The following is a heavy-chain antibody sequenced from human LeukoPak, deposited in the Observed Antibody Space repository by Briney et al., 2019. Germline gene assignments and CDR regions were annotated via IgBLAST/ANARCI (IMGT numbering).Heavy chain of an antibody. V-gene: IGHV4-4*07. CDR3: ARDATLIQLWLGPPSSGFDP. J-gene: IGHJ5*02. Sequence: PSETLSLTCTVSGGSISSYYWSWIRQPAGKGLEWIGRIYTSGSTNYNPSLKSRVTMSVDTSKNQFSLKLSSVTAADTAVYYCARDATLIQLWLGPPSSGFDPWGQGTLVTVSS. D-gene: IGHD5-18*01. CDR2: IYTSGST. CDR1: GGSISSYY.